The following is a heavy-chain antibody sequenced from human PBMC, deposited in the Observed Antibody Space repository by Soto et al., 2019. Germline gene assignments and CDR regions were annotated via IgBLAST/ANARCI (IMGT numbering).Heavy chain of an antibody. D-gene: IGHD2-2*01. CDR2: ISYDGSNK. J-gene: IGHJ6*02. CDR3: AKEGQYCSSPRCSGEKLYYFYGMDV. V-gene: IGHV3-30*18. Sequence: GGSLRLSCAASGFTFSSYAIHWVGQAPGKGLEWVAVISYDGSNKYYADSVRGRFTISRDNSKNTLYLQMNSLRGEDTAVYYCAKEGQYCSSPRCSGEKLYYFYGMDVWGQGTTVTVSS. CDR1: GFTFSSYA.